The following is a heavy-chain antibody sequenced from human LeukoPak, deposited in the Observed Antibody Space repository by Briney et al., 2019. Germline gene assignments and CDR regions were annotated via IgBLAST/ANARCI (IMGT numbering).Heavy chain of an antibody. Sequence: PGGSLRLSCAASGFTLSSYWMSWVRQAPGKGLEWVANIKQDGSEKYYVDSVKGRFTISRDNAKNSLYLQMNSLRAEDTAVYYCARVEVVRGVDFDYWGQGTLVTVSS. J-gene: IGHJ4*02. CDR3: ARVEVVRGVDFDY. D-gene: IGHD3-10*01. CDR2: IKQDGSEK. V-gene: IGHV3-7*01. CDR1: GFTLSSYW.